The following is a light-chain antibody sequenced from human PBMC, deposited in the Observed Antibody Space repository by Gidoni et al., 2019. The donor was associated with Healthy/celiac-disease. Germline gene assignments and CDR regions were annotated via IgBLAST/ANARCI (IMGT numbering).Light chain of an antibody. J-gene: IGKJ5*01. V-gene: IGKV3-20*01. CDR2: GAS. Sequence: EHVLTQSPVTLSVSPGERATLYCRASQSVSSSYLAWYQQKPGQAPRLLIYGASSRATGIPDRFSGSGSGTDFTLTISRLEPEDFAVYYCQQYGSSPRITFGQGTRLEIK. CDR3: QQYGSSPRIT. CDR1: QSVSSSY.